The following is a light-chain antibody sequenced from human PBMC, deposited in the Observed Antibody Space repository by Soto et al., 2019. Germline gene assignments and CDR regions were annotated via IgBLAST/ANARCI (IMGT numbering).Light chain of an antibody. J-gene: IGKJ4*01. CDR2: QAS. Sequence: DIQMTQSPSTLSASVGDRVTITCRASQSLNSELAWYQQKPGKAPKLLIYQASNLESGVPSRFTGTGSGTEFPLTISSLQPDDFATYYCQQYNAYSLTFGGGTKVEIK. V-gene: IGKV1-5*03. CDR3: QQYNAYSLT. CDR1: QSLNSE.